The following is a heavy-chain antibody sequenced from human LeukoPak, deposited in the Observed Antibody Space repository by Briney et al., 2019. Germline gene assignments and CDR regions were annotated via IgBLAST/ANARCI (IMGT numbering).Heavy chain of an antibody. Sequence: GGSLRLSCAASGFTSSGSTMHWVRQASGKGLEWVGQIGSKVNNFATAYAASVKGRFTISRDDSKNTVYLQMNSLKSEDTAVYYCTTAVLVTGFDYWGQGTLVTVSS. D-gene: IGHD4-23*01. CDR2: IGSKVNNFAT. CDR3: TTAVLVTGFDY. J-gene: IGHJ4*02. V-gene: IGHV3-73*01. CDR1: GFTSSGST.